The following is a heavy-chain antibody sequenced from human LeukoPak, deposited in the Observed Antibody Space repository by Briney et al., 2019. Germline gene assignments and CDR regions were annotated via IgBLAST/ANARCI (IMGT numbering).Heavy chain of an antibody. D-gene: IGHD2-15*01. CDR2: IIPIFGTA. Sequence: SVKVSCKASGGAFSSYAISWVRQAPGQGLEWMGGIIPIFGTANYAQKFQGRVTITADESTSTAYMELSSLRSEDTAVYYCARETVVAATAAFDYWGQGTLVTVSS. V-gene: IGHV1-69*13. CDR3: ARETVVAATAAFDY. J-gene: IGHJ4*02. CDR1: GGAFSSYA.